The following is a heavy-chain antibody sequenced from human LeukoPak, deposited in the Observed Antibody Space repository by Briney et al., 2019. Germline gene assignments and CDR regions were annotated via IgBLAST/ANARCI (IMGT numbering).Heavy chain of an antibody. J-gene: IGHJ4*02. CDR1: GGSISSYY. CDR3: ARGYDPGSFDY. D-gene: IGHD3-3*01. CDR2: IYYSGST. V-gene: IGHV4-59*08. Sequence: SETLSLTCTVSGGSISSYYWSWIRQPPGKELEWIGYIYYSGSTNYNPSLKSRVTISVDMSKNQFSLKLSSVTAADTAIYYCARGYDPGSFDYWGQGTLVTVSS.